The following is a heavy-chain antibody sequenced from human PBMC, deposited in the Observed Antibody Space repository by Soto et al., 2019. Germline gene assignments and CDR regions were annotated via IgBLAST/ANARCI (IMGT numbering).Heavy chain of an antibody. CDR2: ISYDGSNK. D-gene: IGHD3-3*01. CDR1: GFTFSSYG. Sequence: GGSLRLSCAASGFTFSSYGMHWVRQAPGKGLEWVAVISYDGSNKYYADSVKGRFTISRDNSKNTLYLQMNSLRAEDTAVYYCAKEGDTYYDFWSGYPPLDYWGQGTLVTVSS. CDR3: AKEGDTYYDFWSGYPPLDY. J-gene: IGHJ4*02. V-gene: IGHV3-30*18.